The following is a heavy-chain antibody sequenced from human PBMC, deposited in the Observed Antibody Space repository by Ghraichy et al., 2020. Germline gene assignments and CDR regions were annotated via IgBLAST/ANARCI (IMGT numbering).Heavy chain of an antibody. D-gene: IGHD6-13*01. V-gene: IGHV1-69*06. J-gene: IGHJ4*02. CDR2: IIPIFGTA. CDR1: GGTFSSYA. CDR3: AREGQQQLVGNSFDY. Sequence: SVKVSCKASGGTFSSYAISWVRQAPGQGLEWMGGIIPIFGTANYAQKFQGRVTITADKSTSTAYMELSSLRSEDTAVYYCAREGQQQLVGNSFDYWGQGTLVTVSS.